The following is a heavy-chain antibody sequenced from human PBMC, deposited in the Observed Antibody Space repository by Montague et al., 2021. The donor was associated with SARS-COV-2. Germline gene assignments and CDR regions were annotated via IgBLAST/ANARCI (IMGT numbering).Heavy chain of an antibody. CDR1: GFTVSSDV. CDR2: ISGGGGST. D-gene: IGHD2-8*01. CDR3: AKGRGTSGSDY. J-gene: IGHJ4*02. Sequence: SLRLSCAASGFTVSSDVMSWVRQAPGKGLEWVSAISGGGGSTYYADSMRGRFTISRDNSENTLYLQMNSLRAEDTAVYYCAKGRGTSGSDYWGQGTLVTVSS. V-gene: IGHV3-23*01.